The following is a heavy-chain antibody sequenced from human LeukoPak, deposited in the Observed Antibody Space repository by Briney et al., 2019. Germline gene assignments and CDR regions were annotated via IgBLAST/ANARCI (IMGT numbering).Heavy chain of an antibody. CDR3: ARDDGVGLPAAIYY. J-gene: IGHJ4*02. Sequence: SETLSLTCTVSGGSISSYYWSWIRQPPGKGLEWIGYIYYSGSTNYNPSLKSRVTISVDTSKNQFSLKLSSVTAADTAVYYCARDDGVGLPAAIYYWGQGTLVTVSS. D-gene: IGHD2-2*02. V-gene: IGHV4-59*12. CDR1: GGSISSYY. CDR2: IYYSGST.